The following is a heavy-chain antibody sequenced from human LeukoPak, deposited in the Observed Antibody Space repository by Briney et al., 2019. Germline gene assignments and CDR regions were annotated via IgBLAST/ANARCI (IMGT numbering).Heavy chain of an antibody. J-gene: IGHJ4*02. CDR2: INPNSGGT. D-gene: IGHD3-10*01. V-gene: IGHV1-2*06. Sequence: ASXKVSCKASGYTFTGYYMHWVRQAPGQGLEWMGRINPNSGGTNYAQKFQGRVTMTRDTSISTAYMELSRLRSDDTAVYYCARWDYYGSGSYGGVGYWGQGTLVTVSS. CDR1: GYTFTGYY. CDR3: ARWDYYGSGSYGGVGY.